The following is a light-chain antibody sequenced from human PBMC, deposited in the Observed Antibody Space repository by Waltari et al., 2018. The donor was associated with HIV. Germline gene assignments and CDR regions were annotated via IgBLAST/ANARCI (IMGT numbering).Light chain of an antibody. CDR1: QGIRGS. CDR2: DAS. CDR3: QQYYSIPRT. Sequence: DIQMTQSPSSRYASTGDRVTITCRASQGIRGSLAWYQQKPGTAPRLLVFDASRLHDGVPSRFSGGGSGTAYSLTIAGLQPEDFATYYCQQYYSIPRTFGQGTQV. J-gene: IGKJ1*01. V-gene: IGKV1-NL1*01.